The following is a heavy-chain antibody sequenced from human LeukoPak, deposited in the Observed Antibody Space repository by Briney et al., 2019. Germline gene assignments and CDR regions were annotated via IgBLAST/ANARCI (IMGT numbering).Heavy chain of an antibody. J-gene: IGHJ4*02. D-gene: IGHD5-12*01. CDR2: NYHSGST. CDR1: GYSISSGYY. V-gene: IGHV4-38-2*02. CDR3: ARANRYDLYFDY. Sequence: SETLSLTCTVSGYSISSGYYWGWIRQPPGKGLEWIGSNYHSGSTYYNPSLKSRVTISVDTSKNQVSLKLSSVTAADTAVYYCARANRYDLYFDYWGQGTLVTVSS.